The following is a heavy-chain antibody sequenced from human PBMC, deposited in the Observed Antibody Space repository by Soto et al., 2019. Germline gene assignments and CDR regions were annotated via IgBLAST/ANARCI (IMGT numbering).Heavy chain of an antibody. CDR3: GKSRPYSSGWYSPIFDY. D-gene: IGHD6-13*01. CDR2: ISESGGST. Sequence: GGSLRLSCAASGFSFSDYAMSWVRQAPGKGLEWVSVISESGGSTHYADSVRGRFTVSRDNSKNSLSLRMNSLRDEDTAVYFCGKSRPYSSGWYSPIFDYWGQGALVPVSS. V-gene: IGHV3-23*01. CDR1: GFSFSDYA. J-gene: IGHJ4*02.